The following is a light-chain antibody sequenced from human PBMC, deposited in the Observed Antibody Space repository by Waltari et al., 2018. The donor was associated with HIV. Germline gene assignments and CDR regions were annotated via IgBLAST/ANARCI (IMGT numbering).Light chain of an antibody. V-gene: IGLV3-21*02. Sequence: SFALTQPPSVSVAPGQTAKITCGAYNIGRKSVPWYQHIPGQAPVLVVYDDSARPSRIPERFSGSNSGNTATLTISEVEAGDEADYFCQLWDTYREVWVFGGGSTLTVL. CDR1: NIGRKS. J-gene: IGLJ3*02. CDR2: DDS. CDR3: QLWDTYREVWV.